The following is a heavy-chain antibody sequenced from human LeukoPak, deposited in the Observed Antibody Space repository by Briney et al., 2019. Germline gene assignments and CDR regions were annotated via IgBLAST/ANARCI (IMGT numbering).Heavy chain of an antibody. D-gene: IGHD2-15*01. CDR2: IYYSGNT. V-gene: IGHV4-59*01. J-gene: IGHJ5*01. CDR3: ATRSTGAAATFDS. Sequence: SETLSLTCTVSGGSISSYYWSWIRQPPGKGLEWIGYIYYSGNTNYNPSLKSRVTISVDTSKNQFSLKLSSVTAADTAVYYCATRSTGAAATFDSWGQGALVTVSS. CDR1: GGSISSYY.